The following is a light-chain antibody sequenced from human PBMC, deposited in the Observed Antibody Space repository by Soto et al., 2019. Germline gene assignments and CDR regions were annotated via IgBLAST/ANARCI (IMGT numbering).Light chain of an antibody. V-gene: IGKV1-33*01. CDR2: DVS. J-gene: IGKJ1*01. CDR3: QRYGT. Sequence: DIQLTQSPSSLSASVGDRVTITCQASQDIGNHLNLYQYKPGRAPKLLIYDVSILETGVPSRFSGSGSGTDFTFTIRSLQPEDIATYFCQRYGTFAQGTKVEI. CDR1: QDIGNH.